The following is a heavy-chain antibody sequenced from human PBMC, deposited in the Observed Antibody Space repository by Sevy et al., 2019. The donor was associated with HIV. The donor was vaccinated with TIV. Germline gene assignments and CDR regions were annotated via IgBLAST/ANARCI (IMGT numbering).Heavy chain of an antibody. CDR2: ISYDGSNK. CDR1: GFTFSSYA. Sequence: GGSLRLSCAASGFTFSSYAMHWVRQAPGKGLEWVAVISYDGSNKYYADSVKGRFTISRDNSKNTLYLQMNSLRAEDTAVYYCARESGEGYYYDSTRYSPESYFDYWGQGTLVTVSS. J-gene: IGHJ4*02. V-gene: IGHV3-30-3*01. CDR3: ARESGEGYYYDSTRYSPESYFDY. D-gene: IGHD3-22*01.